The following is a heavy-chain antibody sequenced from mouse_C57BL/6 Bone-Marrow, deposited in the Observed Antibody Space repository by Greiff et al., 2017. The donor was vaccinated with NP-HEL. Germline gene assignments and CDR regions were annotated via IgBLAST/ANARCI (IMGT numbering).Heavy chain of an antibody. D-gene: IGHD1-1*01. J-gene: IGHJ3*01. CDR1: GFTFNTYA. CDR2: IRSKSSNYAT. CDR3: VRPLAVVVPFAY. V-gene: IGHV10-3*01. Sequence: EVQLVESGGGLVQPKGSLKLSCAASGFTFNTYAMHWVRQAPGKGLEWVAHIRSKSSNYATYYADSVKDRLTISRDDSQSMLYLQMNNLKTEDTARYYCVRPLAVVVPFAYWGQGTLVTVSA.